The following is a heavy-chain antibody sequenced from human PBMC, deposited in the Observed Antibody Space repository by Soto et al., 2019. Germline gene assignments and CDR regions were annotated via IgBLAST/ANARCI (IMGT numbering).Heavy chain of an antibody. D-gene: IGHD5-18*01. V-gene: IGHV1-69*13. Sequence: GASVKVSCKASGGTFSSYAISWVRQAPGQGLEWMGWIIPIFGTANYAQKFQGRVTMTADASISTAYMELSRLRSDDTAVYYCARERGYSYGTYYYYYGMDVWGQGTTVTVSS. CDR2: IIPIFGTA. J-gene: IGHJ6*02. CDR1: GGTFSSYA. CDR3: ARERGYSYGTYYYYYGMDV.